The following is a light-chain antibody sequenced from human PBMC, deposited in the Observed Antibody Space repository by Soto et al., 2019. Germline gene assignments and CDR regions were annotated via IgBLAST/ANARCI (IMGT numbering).Light chain of an antibody. CDR3: EKYNSAPKT. V-gene: IGKV1-27*01. Sequence: DIQMTQSPSTLSASVGDRVTITCRASQSISSWLAWYQQKPGEVPKLLIYAAYTLHSGVPSRFSGSGSGTDFTLTISSLQPEDVATYYCEKYNSAPKTFGQGTKVDI. CDR1: QSISSW. J-gene: IGKJ1*01. CDR2: AAY.